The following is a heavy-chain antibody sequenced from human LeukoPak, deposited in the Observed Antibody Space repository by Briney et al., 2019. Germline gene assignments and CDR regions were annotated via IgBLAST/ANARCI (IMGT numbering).Heavy chain of an antibody. D-gene: IGHD6-19*01. CDR1: GYTFTSYY. J-gene: IGHJ4*02. CDR3: ARDRIAVAGISSRRFDY. Sequence: ASVKVSCKASGYTFTSYYMHWVRQAPGQGLEWMGIINPSGGSTSYAQKFQGRVTMTRDTSTSTVYMELSSLRSEDTAVYYCARDRIAVAGISSRRFDYWGQGTLVTVSS. V-gene: IGHV1-46*01. CDR2: INPSGGST.